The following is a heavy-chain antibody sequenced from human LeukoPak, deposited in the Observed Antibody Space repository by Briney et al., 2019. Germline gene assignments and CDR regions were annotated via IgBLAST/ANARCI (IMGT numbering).Heavy chain of an antibody. D-gene: IGHD2/OR15-2a*01. Sequence: GGSLRLSCAASGFTFSSYTMSWVRQAPGRGLEWVSAIGGSSGRTDYADSVKGRFTISRDNSKNTLYLQMNRLRAEDTAVYYCAKDEGSSALSENWGQGTLVTVSS. CDR3: AKDEGSSALSEN. CDR2: IGGSSGRT. CDR1: GFTFSSYT. V-gene: IGHV3-23*01. J-gene: IGHJ4*02.